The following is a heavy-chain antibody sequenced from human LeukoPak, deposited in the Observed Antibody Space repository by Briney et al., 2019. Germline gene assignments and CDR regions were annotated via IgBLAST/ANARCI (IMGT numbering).Heavy chain of an antibody. J-gene: IGHJ4*02. D-gene: IGHD3-22*01. Sequence: PGASVKASCKASGGTFSSYAISWVRQAPGQGLEWMGGIIPIFGTANYAQKFQGRVTITAAESTSTAYMELSNLRSEDTAVYYCARGQGPYYDSSGYQYWGQGTLVTVSS. CDR1: GGTFSSYA. CDR3: ARGQGPYYDSSGYQY. CDR2: IIPIFGTA. V-gene: IGHV1-69*13.